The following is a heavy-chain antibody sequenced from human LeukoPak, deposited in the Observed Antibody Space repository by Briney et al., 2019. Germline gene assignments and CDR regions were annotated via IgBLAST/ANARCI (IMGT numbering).Heavy chain of an antibody. J-gene: IGHJ4*02. Sequence: GGSLRLSCAASGFTFSSYSMNCVRQPPGKGLEWVSSISISSSYIYYADSVKGRFTISRDNAKNSLYLQMNSLRAEDTAVYYCARSDSSGYFDYWGQGTLVTVSS. CDR1: GFTFSSYS. D-gene: IGHD3-22*01. CDR2: ISISSSYI. CDR3: ARSDSSGYFDY. V-gene: IGHV3-21*01.